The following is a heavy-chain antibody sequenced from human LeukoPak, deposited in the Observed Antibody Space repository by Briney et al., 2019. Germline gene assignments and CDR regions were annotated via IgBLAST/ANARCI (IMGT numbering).Heavy chain of an antibody. CDR2: IYYSGGT. D-gene: IGHD1/OR15-1a*01. Sequence: PSETLSLTCTVSGGSVSSGSYYWSWIRQPPGKGLEWIGYIYYSGGTNYNPSLKSRVTISVDTSKNQFSLKLSSVTAADTAVYYCARVSNQKTTFDYWGQGTLVTVSS. CDR1: GGSVSSGSYY. J-gene: IGHJ4*02. CDR3: ARVSNQKTTFDY. V-gene: IGHV4-61*01.